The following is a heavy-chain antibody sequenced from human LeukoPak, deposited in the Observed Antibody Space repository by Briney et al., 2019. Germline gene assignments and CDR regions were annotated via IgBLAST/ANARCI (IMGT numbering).Heavy chain of an antibody. V-gene: IGHV3-23*01. J-gene: IGHJ4*02. Sequence: GASLRLSCAASGFTFTSYALDWVRQAPGKGLEWISVISGDGESTHYADYVKGRFTISRDNSKNTLYLQMNSLRAEDTAVYYCARDEYKADAYWGQGTLVTVSS. CDR3: ARDEYKADAY. D-gene: IGHD2/OR15-2a*01. CDR2: ISGDGEST. CDR1: GFTFTSYA.